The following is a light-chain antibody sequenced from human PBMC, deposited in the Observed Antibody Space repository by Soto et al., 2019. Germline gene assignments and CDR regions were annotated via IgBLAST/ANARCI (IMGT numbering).Light chain of an antibody. CDR1: QTISSSY. CDR2: GTS. Sequence: EIVLTQSPDTLSLSPGERATLSCRASQTISSSYLAWYQQKPGQSPRLLIYGTSSRATGIPDRFSGSGSGTDFTLTIGRLEPEDSAVYYCQQFGTSPRTFGQRTKVEIK. V-gene: IGKV3-20*01. J-gene: IGKJ1*01. CDR3: QQFGTSPRT.